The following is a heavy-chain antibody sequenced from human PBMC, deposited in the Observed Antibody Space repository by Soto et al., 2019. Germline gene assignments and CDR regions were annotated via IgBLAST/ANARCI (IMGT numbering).Heavy chain of an antibody. V-gene: IGHV1-18*01. CDR1: GYTFTSYG. J-gene: IGHJ4*02. Sequence: ASVKVSCKASGYTFTSYGISWVRQAPGQGLEWMGWISAYNGNTNYAQKLQGRVTMTIDTSTSTAYMELRSLRSDDTAVYYCARDHVYYDSSGYYPTSSDYWGQGTLVTVSS. CDR3: ARDHVYYDSSGYYPTSSDY. D-gene: IGHD3-22*01. CDR2: ISAYNGNT.